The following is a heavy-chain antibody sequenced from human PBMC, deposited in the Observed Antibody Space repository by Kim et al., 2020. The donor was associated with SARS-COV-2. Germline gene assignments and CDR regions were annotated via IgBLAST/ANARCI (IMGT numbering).Heavy chain of an antibody. J-gene: IGHJ4*02. CDR1: GDSVSMDSAA. V-gene: IGHV6-1*01. CDR2: TYYRSKWNN. CDR3: GRGAGAVDH. D-gene: IGHD1-26*01. Sequence: SQTLSLTCAISGDSVSMDSAAWNWIRQSPSRGLEWLGRTYYRSKWNNDYAVSVKSRIIINPDTSNNQFSLHLNSVTPEDTAVYYCGRGAGAVDHWGQGTLVIVSS.